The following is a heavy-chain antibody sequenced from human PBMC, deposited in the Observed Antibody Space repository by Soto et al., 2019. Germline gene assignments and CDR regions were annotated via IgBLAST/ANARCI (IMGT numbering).Heavy chain of an antibody. D-gene: IGHD3-10*01. J-gene: IGHJ5*02. CDR1: GGSISSGGYS. CDR2: IYHSGST. V-gene: IGHV4-30-2*01. Sequence: QLQLQESGSGLVKPSQTLSLTCAVSGGSISSGGYSWSWIRQPPGKGLEWIGSIYHSGSTYYKPSPXSXXTISVDRSKNQFSLQLSSVTAADTAVYYCARVPGPWGQGTLVTVSS. CDR3: ARVPGP.